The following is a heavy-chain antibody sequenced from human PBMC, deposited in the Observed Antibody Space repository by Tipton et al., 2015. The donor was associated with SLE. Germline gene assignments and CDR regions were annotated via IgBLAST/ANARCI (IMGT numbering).Heavy chain of an antibody. CDR3: ARDQAKDPVVVAVNHDAFDI. CDR2: IYYNGRT. CDR1: GGPTSSYY. J-gene: IGHJ3*02. V-gene: IGHV4-59*01. Sequence: TLSLTCTVSGGPTSSYYWSWIRQPPGKGLEWLGYIYYNGRTNYNPSLKSRVSISIDTSKNQFSLKVTSVTAADTAVYYCARDQAKDPVVVAVNHDAFDIWGQGTMVTVSS. D-gene: IGHD2-15*01.